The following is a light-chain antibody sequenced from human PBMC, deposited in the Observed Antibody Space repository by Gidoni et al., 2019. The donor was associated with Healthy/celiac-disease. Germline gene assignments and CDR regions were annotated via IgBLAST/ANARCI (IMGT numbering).Light chain of an antibody. Sequence: ELVLTQSPGTVSLSHGERATLSCRASQSVSSSYLTWYQQKPGQAPRLLIYGASSKATGIPDRFSGSGSGTVFTLTISRLEPEDFAVYYCQQYGSSPWTFGQGTKVEIK. CDR3: QQYGSSPWT. V-gene: IGKV3-20*01. CDR1: QSVSSSY. J-gene: IGKJ1*01. CDR2: GAS.